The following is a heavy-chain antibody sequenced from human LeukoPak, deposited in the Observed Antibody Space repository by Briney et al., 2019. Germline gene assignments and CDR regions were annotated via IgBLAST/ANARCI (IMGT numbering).Heavy chain of an antibody. CDR3: ARDLEGYHYGSGNYPQ. D-gene: IGHD3-10*01. J-gene: IGHJ4*02. V-gene: IGHV1-2*02. CDR1: GYTFTGYY. CDR2: INPNSGGT. Sequence: ASVKVSCKASGYTFTGYYIHWLRQAPGQGLEWMGFINPNSGGTNYAQKFQGRVTMTRETSISTAYMELSSLTSDDTAVYYCARDLEGYHYGSGNYPQWGQGTLITVSS.